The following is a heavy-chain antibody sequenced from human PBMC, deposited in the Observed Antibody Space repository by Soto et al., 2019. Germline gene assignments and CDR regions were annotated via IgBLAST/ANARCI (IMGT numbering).Heavy chain of an antibody. CDR3: ARSRSGYDFGSRNYFDY. CDR1: GASVSSDTYY. Sequence: SETLSLTCSVSGASVSSDTYYWSWIRQTPGKGLEWIGFIYYEGSTNYNPSLKSRVTFSVDTSKNYFSLTLTSVTAADTAVYYCARSRSGYDFGSRNYFDYWGQGSLVTVSS. J-gene: IGHJ4*02. V-gene: IGHV4-61*03. D-gene: IGHD5-12*01. CDR2: IYYEGST.